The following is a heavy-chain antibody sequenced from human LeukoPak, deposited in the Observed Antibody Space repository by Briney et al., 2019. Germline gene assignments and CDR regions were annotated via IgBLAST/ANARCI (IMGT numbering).Heavy chain of an antibody. Sequence: ASVKVSCKASGYTFTSYAMHWVRQAPGQRLEWMGWINAGNGNTKYSQKFQGRVTIIRDTSASTAYMELSSLRSEDTAVYYCARDSCSGTTCYYYGMDVWGQGTTVTVSS. V-gene: IGHV1-3*01. CDR3: ARDSCSGTTCYYYGMDV. J-gene: IGHJ6*02. D-gene: IGHD2-15*01. CDR1: GYTFTSYA. CDR2: INAGNGNT.